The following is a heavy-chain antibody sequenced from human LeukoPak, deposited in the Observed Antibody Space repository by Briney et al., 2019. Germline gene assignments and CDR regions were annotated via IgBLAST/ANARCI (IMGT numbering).Heavy chain of an antibody. Sequence: PSETLSLTCTVSGGSISSHFWSWIRQAPGKGLEWIGSIYYSGNTYYNASLKSQVSISIDTSKNRFSLKLTSVTAADTAVYYCARQTGSGLFILPGGQGTLVTVSS. D-gene: IGHD3/OR15-3a*01. V-gene: IGHV4-59*04. CDR2: IYYSGNT. CDR1: GGSISSHF. CDR3: ARQTGSGLFILP. J-gene: IGHJ4*02.